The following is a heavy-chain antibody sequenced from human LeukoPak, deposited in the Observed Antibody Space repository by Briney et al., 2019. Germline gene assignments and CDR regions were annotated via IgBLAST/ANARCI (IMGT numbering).Heavy chain of an antibody. CDR2: VSGSGSTI. V-gene: IGHV3-23*01. CDR3: AKSDYYDSSGHPSSFEY. J-gene: IGHJ4*02. Sequence: PGGSLILSCAAYGFPFSAYAMRWVRQARGKGMEWVSAVSGSGSTIYYADSVMGRFTISRHNSRSTLHLQMKSLRAEDTAVYYCAKSDYYDSSGHPSSFEYWGQGTLVTVSS. D-gene: IGHD3-22*01. CDR1: GFPFSAYA.